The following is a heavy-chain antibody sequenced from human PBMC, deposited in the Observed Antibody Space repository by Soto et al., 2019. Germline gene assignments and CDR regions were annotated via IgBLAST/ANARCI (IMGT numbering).Heavy chain of an antibody. J-gene: IGHJ4*01. Sequence: PLETLSLTCAVSGGSFTSNNWWTWVRQPPGQGLEWIGEIYRTGSTNYNPSLKSRVTISLDKSENQFSLKVTSLTAADTAVYYCASRDRGISVDYWGDGTLVTVSS. V-gene: IGHV4-4*02. CDR3: ASRDRGISVDY. D-gene: IGHD3-10*01. CDR2: IYRTGST. CDR1: GGSFTSNNW.